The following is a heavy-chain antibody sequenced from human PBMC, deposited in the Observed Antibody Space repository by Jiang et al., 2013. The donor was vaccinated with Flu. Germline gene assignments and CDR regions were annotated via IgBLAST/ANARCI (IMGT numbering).Heavy chain of an antibody. CDR2: LYWDDDK. V-gene: IGHV2-5*02. CDR3: AHRLWDNGYLHYFDY. D-gene: IGHD4-17*01. CDR1: GFSLSTHGVG. J-gene: IGHJ4*02. Sequence: KPTQTLTLTCTFSGFSLSTHGVGVGWIRQPPGKAPEWLAILYWDDDKRSSPSMERRLTIGRGTSSNQVTLXMTNMDPVDTATYFCAHRLWDNGYLHYFDYWGQG.